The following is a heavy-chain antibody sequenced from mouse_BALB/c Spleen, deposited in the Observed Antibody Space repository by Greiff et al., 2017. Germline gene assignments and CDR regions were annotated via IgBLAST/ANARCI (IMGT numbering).Heavy chain of an antibody. CDR2: INPNNGGT. CDR3: ARAYGSTYVYAMDY. V-gene: IGHV1-18*01. CDR1: GYTFTDYN. D-gene: IGHD1-1*01. Sequence: EVHLVESGPELVKPGASVKIPCKASGYTFTDYNMDWVKQSHGKSLEWIGDINPNNGGTIYNQKFKGKATLTVDKSSSTAYMELRSLTSEDTAVYYCARAYGSTYVYAMDYWGQGTSVTVSS. J-gene: IGHJ4*01.